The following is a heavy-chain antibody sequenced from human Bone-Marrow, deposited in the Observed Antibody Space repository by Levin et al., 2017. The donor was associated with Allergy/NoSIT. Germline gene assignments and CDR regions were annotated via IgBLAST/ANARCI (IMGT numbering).Heavy chain of an antibody. J-gene: IGHJ2*01. CDR3: ARETTYYFDTGGDLRAGWYFDL. Sequence: GGSLRLSCAASGFSFNTYNMHWVRQAPGKGLECISYISSGSGTSDYADSVKGRFTISRDNANNSMYLQMSSLRAEDTAVYYCARETTYYFDTGGDLRAGWYFDLWGRGTLVTVSS. V-gene: IGHV3-48*01. D-gene: IGHD3-22*01. CDR1: GFSFNTYN. CDR2: ISSGSGTS.